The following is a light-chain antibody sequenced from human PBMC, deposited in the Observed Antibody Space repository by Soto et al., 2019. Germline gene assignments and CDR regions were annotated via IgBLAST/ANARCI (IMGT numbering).Light chain of an antibody. CDR1: RSDVGSYNL. CDR2: EGS. V-gene: IGLV2-23*01. Sequence: QSALTQPASVSGSPGQSIIISCTGTRSDVGSYNLVSWYQQHPGKAPKLMIYEGSKRPSGVSNRFSGSKSGNTAFLTISGLQAEDEADYHCCSYAGNSTWVFGGGTKLTVL. J-gene: IGLJ3*02. CDR3: CSYAGNSTWV.